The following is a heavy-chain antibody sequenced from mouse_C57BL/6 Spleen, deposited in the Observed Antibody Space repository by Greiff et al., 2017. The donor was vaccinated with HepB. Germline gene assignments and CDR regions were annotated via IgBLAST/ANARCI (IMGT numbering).Heavy chain of an antibody. V-gene: IGHV1-50*01. CDR1: GYTFTSYW. D-gene: IGHD4-1*01. J-gene: IGHJ2*01. Sequence: QVQLQQPGAELVKPGASVKLSCKASGYTFTSYWMQWVKQRPGQGLEWIGEIDPSDSYTNYNQKFKGKATLTVDTSSSTSYMQLSSLTSEDSAVYYCARENTGTDYWGQGTTLTVSS. CDR2: IDPSDSYT. CDR3: ARENTGTDY.